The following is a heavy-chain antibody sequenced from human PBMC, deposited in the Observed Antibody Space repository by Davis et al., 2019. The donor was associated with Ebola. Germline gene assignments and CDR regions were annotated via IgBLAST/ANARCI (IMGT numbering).Heavy chain of an antibody. CDR3: ARRNYYYENF. V-gene: IGHV4-39*01. D-gene: IGHD3-22*01. Sequence: SSYVMSWVRRAPGKGLEWIGSIYYNGNTYYSPSLRSRVTMSVDSSKNQFSLELSSVTAADTAIYYCARRNYYYENFWGQGILVTVSS. CDR2: IYYNGNT. CDR1: SSYV. J-gene: IGHJ4*02.